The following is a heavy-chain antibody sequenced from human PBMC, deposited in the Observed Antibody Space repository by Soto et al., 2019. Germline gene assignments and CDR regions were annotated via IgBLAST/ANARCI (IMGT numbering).Heavy chain of an antibody. Sequence: PGGSLRLSCAASGFTFSSYWMHWVRQAPGKGLVWVSRIISDGSGTSYADSVKGRFTISRDNAKNTLYLQMNSLRADDTAVYYCAREPTYYYDSRGYYYYWGQGTLVPVAS. J-gene: IGHJ4*02. V-gene: IGHV3-74*01. D-gene: IGHD3-22*01. CDR3: AREPTYYYDSRGYYYY. CDR1: GFTFSSYW. CDR2: IISDGSGT.